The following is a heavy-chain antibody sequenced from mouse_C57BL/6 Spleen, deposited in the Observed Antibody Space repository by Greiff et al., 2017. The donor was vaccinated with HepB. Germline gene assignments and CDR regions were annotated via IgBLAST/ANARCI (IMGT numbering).Heavy chain of an antibody. V-gene: IGHV1-78*01. CDR1: GYTFTDHT. Sequence: VQLQQSDAELVKPGASVKISCKVSGYTFTDHTIHWMKQRPEQGLEWIGYIYPRDGSTKYNEKFKGKATLTADKSSSTAYMHLNSLTSEDSAVYFCARRKARQLRLFDYWGQSTTLTVSS. CDR3: ARRKARQLRLFDY. D-gene: IGHD3-2*02. CDR2: IYPRDGST. J-gene: IGHJ2*01.